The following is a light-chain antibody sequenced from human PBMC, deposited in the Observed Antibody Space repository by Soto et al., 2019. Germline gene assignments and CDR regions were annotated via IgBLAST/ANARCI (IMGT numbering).Light chain of an antibody. CDR3: KSYACNNAYV. V-gene: IGLV2-8*01. CDR1: KNDIGVYDF. CDR2: EVV. J-gene: IGLJ1*01. Sequence: QSALTQPPSASGSPGQSVTISCTGTKNDIGVYDFVSWYQHHPGKSPRLIIYEVVQRPSGVPDRFSGSKSGNTASLTVSGLQAADEAEYFCKSYACNNAYVLGSVTKLTLL.